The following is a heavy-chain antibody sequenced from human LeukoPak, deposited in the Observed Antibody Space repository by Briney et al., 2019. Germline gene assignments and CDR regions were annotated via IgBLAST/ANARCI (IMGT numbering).Heavy chain of an antibody. CDR1: GFTFSSYG. CDR2: ISGSGGST. D-gene: IGHD1-26*01. J-gene: IGHJ1*01. Sequence: PGGSLRLSCAASGFTFSSYGMSWVRQAPGKVLEWVSAISGSGGSTYYADSVKGRFTISRDNSKNTLYLQMNSLRAEDTAVYYCAKEKVGATGGRYFQHWGQGTLVTVSS. CDR3: AKEKVGATGGRYFQH. V-gene: IGHV3-23*01.